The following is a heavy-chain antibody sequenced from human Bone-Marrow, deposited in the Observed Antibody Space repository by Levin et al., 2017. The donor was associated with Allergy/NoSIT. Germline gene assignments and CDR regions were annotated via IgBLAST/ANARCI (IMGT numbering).Heavy chain of an antibody. J-gene: IGHJ4*02. CDR1: GFTVSSNY. V-gene: IGHV3-53*01. CDR3: ARGGYYYPDY. Sequence: PGGSLRLSCAASGFTVSSNYMSWVRQAPGKGLEWVSVISTGGSTHYADSVKGRFTISRDNSNNMVFLQMNNLRAEDTALYYCARGGYYYPDYWGPGILVTVSS. CDR2: ISTGGST. D-gene: IGHD2-15*01.